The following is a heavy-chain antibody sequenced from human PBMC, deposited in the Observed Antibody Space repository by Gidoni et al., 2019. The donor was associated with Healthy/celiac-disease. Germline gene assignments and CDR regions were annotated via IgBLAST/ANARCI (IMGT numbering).Heavy chain of an antibody. V-gene: IGHV1-2*02. Sequence: QVQLVQSGAEVKKPGASVKVSCKASGYTFTGYYMHWVRQAPGQGLEWMGWINPNSGGTNYAQKFQGRVTMTRDTSISTAYMELSRLRSDDTAVYYCARAGYYYDSSGYYYYFDYWGQGTLVTVSS. J-gene: IGHJ4*02. CDR2: INPNSGGT. D-gene: IGHD3-22*01. CDR1: GYTFTGYY. CDR3: ARAGYYYDSSGYYYYFDY.